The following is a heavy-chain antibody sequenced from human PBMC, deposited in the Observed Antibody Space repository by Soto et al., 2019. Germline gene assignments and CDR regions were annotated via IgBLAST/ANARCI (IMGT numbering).Heavy chain of an antibody. D-gene: IGHD2-21*01. Sequence: GGSLRLSCAASGFLISANAMSWVRQAPGGGLEWVSTISGSAGVAFYADSVRGRFIISRDISKNTLYLQLSTLRADDMARYYCVKASLWTWFNPLGPGMLLTVSS. CDR3: VKASLWTWFNP. J-gene: IGHJ5*02. CDR2: ISGSAGVA. CDR1: GFLISANA. V-gene: IGHV3-23*01.